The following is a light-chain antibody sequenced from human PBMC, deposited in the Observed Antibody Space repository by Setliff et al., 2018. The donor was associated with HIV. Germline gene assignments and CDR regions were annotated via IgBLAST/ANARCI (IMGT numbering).Light chain of an antibody. J-gene: IGLJ1*01. CDR3: SSYTSSSTLYV. V-gene: IGLV2-14*01. CDR2: DVS. CDR1: SSGVGGYNY. Sequence: QSALAKPASVSGSPGQSITSSCTGTSSGVGGYNYVSWYQQHPGKAPKLMIYDVSKRPSGVSNRFSGSKSGNTASLTISGLQAEDEADYYCSSYTSSSTLYVFGTGTKVTVL.